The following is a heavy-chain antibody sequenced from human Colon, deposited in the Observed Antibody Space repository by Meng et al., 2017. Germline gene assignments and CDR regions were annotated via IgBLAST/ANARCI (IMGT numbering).Heavy chain of an antibody. CDR2: SNPGGGST. CDR1: GYTFTDYY. V-gene: IGHV1-46*01. D-gene: IGHD3-16*01. CDR3: VREFRGGYFDY. Sequence: QVQQGQSGAEVKKPGASVTVSCKASGYTFTDYYLHWMRQAPGQGLEWLGVSNPGGGSTNYAQKFQGRVTMTRDTSANTVYMELGSLKSEDTAVYYCVREFRGGYFDYWGQGTLVTVSS. J-gene: IGHJ4*02.